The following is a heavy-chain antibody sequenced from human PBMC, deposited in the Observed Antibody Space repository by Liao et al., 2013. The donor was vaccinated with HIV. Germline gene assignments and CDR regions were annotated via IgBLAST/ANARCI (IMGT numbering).Heavy chain of an antibody. J-gene: IGHJ4*02. V-gene: IGHV4-34*01. Sequence: QVQLQQWGAGLLKPSETLSLTCAVYGGSFSGYYWSWFRQPPREGAWSGLGKVNHSGSTKYNPSLKSRVTISVDTSKNQFSLKLRSVTAADTAVYYCARGRETFRGFDYWGQGTLVTVSS. CDR2: VNHSGST. CDR1: GGSFSGYY. CDR3: ARGRETFRGFDY. D-gene: IGHD3-10*01.